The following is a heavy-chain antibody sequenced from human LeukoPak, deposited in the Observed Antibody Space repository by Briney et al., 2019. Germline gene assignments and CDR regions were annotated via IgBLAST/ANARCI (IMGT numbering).Heavy chain of an antibody. J-gene: IGHJ4*02. CDR3: ARWYYYGSGSFDY. V-gene: IGHV4-34*01. D-gene: IGHD3-10*01. CDR2: INHSGST. CDR1: GGSFSGYY. Sequence: PSETLSLTCAVYGGSFSGYYWSWIRQPPGKGLEWIGEINHSGSTNYNPSLKSRVTISVDTSKNPFSLKLSSVTAADTAVYYCARWYYYGSGSFDYWGQGTLVTVSS.